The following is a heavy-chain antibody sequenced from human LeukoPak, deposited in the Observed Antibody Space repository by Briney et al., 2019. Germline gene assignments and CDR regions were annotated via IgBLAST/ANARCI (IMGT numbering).Heavy chain of an antibody. Sequence: PGGSLRLSCAASGFTFSSYSMNWVRQAPGKGLEWVSSISSSGSYIYYADSVKGRFTISRDNAKNSLYLQMNSLRAEDTAVYYCAREADDFWSGYYNRQIDYWGQGTLVTVSS. J-gene: IGHJ4*02. V-gene: IGHV3-21*01. CDR2: ISSSGSYI. D-gene: IGHD3-3*01. CDR1: GFTFSSYS. CDR3: AREADDFWSGYYNRQIDY.